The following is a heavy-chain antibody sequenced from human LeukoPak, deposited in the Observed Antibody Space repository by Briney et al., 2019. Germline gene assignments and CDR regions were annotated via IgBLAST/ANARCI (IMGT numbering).Heavy chain of an antibody. D-gene: IGHD1-26*01. CDR1: GFTVSSTY. CDR2: ISASGGST. CDR3: PSGSADY. V-gene: IGHV3-23*01. Sequence: GGSLRLSCAASGFTVSSTYMSWVRQAPGKGLEWVSAISASGGSTYYADSVKGRFTISRDNSKNTLYLQMNSLRAEDTAVYYCPSGSADYWGQGTLVTVSS. J-gene: IGHJ4*02.